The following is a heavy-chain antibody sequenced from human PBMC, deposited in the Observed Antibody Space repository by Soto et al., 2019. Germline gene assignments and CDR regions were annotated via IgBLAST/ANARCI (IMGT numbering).Heavy chain of an antibody. J-gene: IGHJ4*02. CDR2: ISWNSGSI. V-gene: IGHV3-9*01. Sequence: EVQLVESGGGLVQPGRSLRLSCAASGFTFDDYAMHWVRQAPGKGLEWVSGISWNSGSIGYADSVKGRFTISRDNAKNSLYLQMNRLIAEDTALYYCAKDPTAMALYYFDYWGQGTLVTVSS. CDR1: GFTFDDYA. D-gene: IGHD5-18*01. CDR3: AKDPTAMALYYFDY.